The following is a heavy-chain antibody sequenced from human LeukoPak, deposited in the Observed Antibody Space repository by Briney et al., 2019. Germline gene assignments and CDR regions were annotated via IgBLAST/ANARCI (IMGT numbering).Heavy chain of an antibody. D-gene: IGHD3-22*01. J-gene: IGHJ4*02. CDR2: ISGSGGST. CDR3: ARSGYDSSGYPLFDY. CDR1: GVAVTSNY. Sequence: GGSLRLSCAASGVAVTSNYMSWVRQAPGKGLEWVSAISGSGGSTYYPDSVKGRFTISRDNSKNTLYLQMNSLRAEDTAVYYCARSGYDSSGYPLFDYWGQGTLVTVSS. V-gene: IGHV3-23*01.